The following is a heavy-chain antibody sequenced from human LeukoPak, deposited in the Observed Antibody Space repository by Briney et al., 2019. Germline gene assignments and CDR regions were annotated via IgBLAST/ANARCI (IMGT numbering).Heavy chain of an antibody. Sequence: GGSLRLSCAASGFTFSSYSMNWVRQAPGKGLEWVSSISSSSSYIYYADSVKGRLTISRDNAKNSLYLQMNSLRDEDTAVYYCAKERFTYYGSFEHWGQGTLVTVSS. CDR3: AKERFTYYGSFEH. D-gene: IGHD3-22*01. J-gene: IGHJ5*02. V-gene: IGHV3-21*04. CDR1: GFTFSSYS. CDR2: ISSSSSYI.